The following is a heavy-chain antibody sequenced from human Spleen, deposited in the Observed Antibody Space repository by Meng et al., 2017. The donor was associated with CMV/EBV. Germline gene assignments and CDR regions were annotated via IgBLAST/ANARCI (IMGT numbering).Heavy chain of an antibody. CDR3: AREWLGPYYYDSSGYYFFDY. CDR2: IYYSGST. D-gene: IGHD3-22*01. Sequence: SETLSLTCTVSGGSVSSGSYYWSWIRQPPGKGLEWIGYIYYSGSTNYNPSLKSRVNISVDTSKNQFSLKLSSVTAADTAVYYCAREWLGPYYYDSSGYYFFDYWGQGTLVTVSS. J-gene: IGHJ4*02. CDR1: GGSVSSGSYY. V-gene: IGHV4-61*01.